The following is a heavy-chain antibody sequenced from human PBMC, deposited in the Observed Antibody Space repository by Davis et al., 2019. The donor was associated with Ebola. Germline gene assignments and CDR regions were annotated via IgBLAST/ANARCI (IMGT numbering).Heavy chain of an antibody. CDR3: ASGSQSRNYYYYGMDV. V-gene: IGHV3-48*01. J-gene: IGHJ6*02. CDR2: ISSSSSTI. CDR1: GFTFSSYS. Sequence: GGSLRLSCPASGFTFSSYSMNWVRQAPGKGLEWVSYISSSSSTIYYADSVKGRFTISRDNAKNPLYLQMNSLRAEDTAVYYCASGSQSRNYYYYGMDVWGQGTTVTVSS.